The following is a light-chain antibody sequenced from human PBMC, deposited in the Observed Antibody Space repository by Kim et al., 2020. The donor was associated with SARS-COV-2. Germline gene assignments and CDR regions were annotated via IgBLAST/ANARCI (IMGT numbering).Light chain of an antibody. J-gene: IGKJ4*01. Sequence: DIQLTQSPSSLSASVGDRVTISCRASQSISSYLNWYQQTPGKAPKLLIYAASSLQSGVPSRFSGSGSGTDFTLTISSLQPEDFATYYCQQSYSIPLRFGGGTKVEIK. V-gene: IGKV1-39*01. CDR1: QSISSY. CDR3: QQSYSIPLR. CDR2: AAS.